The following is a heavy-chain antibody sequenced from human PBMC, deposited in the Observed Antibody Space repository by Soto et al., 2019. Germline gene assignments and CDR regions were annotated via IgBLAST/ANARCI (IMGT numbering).Heavy chain of an antibody. V-gene: IGHV1-3*01. J-gene: IGHJ5*02. CDR3: ARIETGRVVTRPNWLDP. CDR1: GYRFTSYA. D-gene: IGHD2-21*02. CDR2: INAGNGNT. Sequence: QVQLVQSGAEVKKPGASVKVSCKAFGYRFTSYAMHWVRQAPGQRLEWMGWINAGNGNTKYSQNFKGRVTITRDTSASIAYMELSSLRSEDTAVYYCARIETGRVVTRPNWLDPWGQGTLVTVSS.